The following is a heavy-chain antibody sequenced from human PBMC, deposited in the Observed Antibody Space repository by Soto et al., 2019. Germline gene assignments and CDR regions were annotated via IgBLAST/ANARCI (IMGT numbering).Heavy chain of an antibody. CDR1: GFTFNNYA. Sequence: PGGSLRLSCAASGFTFNNYAMNWVRQAPGKGLEWVATISATGGSTYYADSVKGRFTISRDNSMNTLYLQMNGLRVEDTAVYYCAKDRLAGNFDYWGQGTQVTVSS. CDR2: ISATGGST. V-gene: IGHV3-23*01. J-gene: IGHJ4*02. CDR3: AKDRLAGNFDY.